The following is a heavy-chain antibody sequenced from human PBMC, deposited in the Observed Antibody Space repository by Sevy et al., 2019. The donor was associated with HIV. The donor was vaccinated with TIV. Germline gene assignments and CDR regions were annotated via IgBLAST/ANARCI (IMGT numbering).Heavy chain of an antibody. V-gene: IGHV3-21*01. D-gene: IGHD2-15*01. CDR1: GFTFSSYA. Sequence: GGSLRLSCAASGFTFSSYAMNWVRQAPGKGLEWVSSINAISSNMYYADSVKGRFTISRDNAENSLYLQMNSVRAEDTAVYYSARDLFSGGNAVYGYWGQGTLVTVSS. CDR2: INAISSNM. CDR3: ARDLFSGGNAVYGY. J-gene: IGHJ4*02.